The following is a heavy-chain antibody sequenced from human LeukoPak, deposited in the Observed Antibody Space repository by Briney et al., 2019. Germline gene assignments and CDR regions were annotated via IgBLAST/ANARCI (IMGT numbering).Heavy chain of an antibody. CDR1: GGSISTYY. CDR2: IYYSGST. V-gene: IGHV4-59*01. CDR3: ARYYYDSSGPWKYYDL. J-gene: IGHJ2*01. D-gene: IGHD3-22*01. Sequence: SETLSLTCTVSGGSISTYYWTWIRQPPGNGLEWIGYIYYSGSTSYNPSLKSRVTISVDTSKNQFSLKLSSVTAADTAVYYCARYYYDSSGPWKYYDLWGRGTLVTVSS.